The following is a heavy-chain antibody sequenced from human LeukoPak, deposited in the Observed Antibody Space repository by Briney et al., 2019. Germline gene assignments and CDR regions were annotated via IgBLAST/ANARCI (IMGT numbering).Heavy chain of an antibody. CDR2: MNPNSGNT. CDR1: GYTFTSYD. Sequence: ASVKVSCKASGYTFTSYDINWVRQATGQGLEWMGWMNPNSGNTGYAQKFQGRVTMTRNTSISTAYMELSSLRSEDTAVYYCARADRGDSSSWHVLSYGMDVWGQGTTVTVSS. CDR3: ARADRGDSSSWHVLSYGMDV. V-gene: IGHV1-8*01. J-gene: IGHJ6*02. D-gene: IGHD6-13*01.